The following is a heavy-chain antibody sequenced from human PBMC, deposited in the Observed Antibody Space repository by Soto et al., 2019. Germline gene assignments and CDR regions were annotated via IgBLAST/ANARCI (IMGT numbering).Heavy chain of an antibody. V-gene: IGHV4-34*01. CDR1: GGSVNSGNYY. J-gene: IGHJ3*02. D-gene: IGHD1-1*01. Sequence: QVQLQQWGAGLLKPSETLSLTCAVFGGSVNSGNYYWSWIRQPPGKGLEWIGEMSHSGGTHFNPSLKRRVTISVDTSKNQFSLKMSSVTAADTAIYYCARVERGTATTVVDAFDIWGPGTMVTVSS. CDR3: ARVERGTATTVVDAFDI. CDR2: MSHSGGT.